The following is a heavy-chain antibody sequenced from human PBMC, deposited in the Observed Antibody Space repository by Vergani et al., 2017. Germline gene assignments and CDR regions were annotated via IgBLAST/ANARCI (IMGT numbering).Heavy chain of an antibody. CDR2: IYYSGST. CDR3: ARVRRDDRSVYYYYYGVDV. CDR1: GSSLSRGDYY. D-gene: IGHD3-22*01. Sequence: QVQLQESGPGLVKPSQTLSLTCTVSGSSLSRGDYYWSWIRQPPGKGLEWIGYIYYSGSTYYNPSLKSRVTISVDTSKNQFSLKRSSVTAADSSVYYCARVRRDDRSVYYYYYGVDVWGQGTTVTVSS. J-gene: IGHJ6*02. V-gene: IGHV4-30-4*01.